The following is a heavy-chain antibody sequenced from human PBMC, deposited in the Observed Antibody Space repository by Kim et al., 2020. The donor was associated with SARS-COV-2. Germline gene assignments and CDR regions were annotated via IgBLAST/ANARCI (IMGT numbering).Heavy chain of an antibody. V-gene: IGHV1-3*01. CDR3: ARDFRYCSGGSCYPYYFDY. CDR1: GYTFTSYA. D-gene: IGHD2-15*01. CDR2: INAGNGNT. J-gene: IGHJ4*02. Sequence: ASVKVSCKASGYTFTSYAMHWVRQAPGQRLEWMGWINAGNGNTKYSQKFQGRVTITRDTSASTAYMELSSLRSEDTAVYYCARDFRYCSGGSCYPYYFDYWGQGTLVTVSS.